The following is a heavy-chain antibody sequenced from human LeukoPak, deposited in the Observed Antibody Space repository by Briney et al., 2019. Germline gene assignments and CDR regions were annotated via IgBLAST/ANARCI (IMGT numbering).Heavy chain of an antibody. D-gene: IGHD2-2*01. J-gene: IGHJ6*02. CDR2: IFGTA. V-gene: IGHV1-69*01. Sequence: IFGTANYAQKFQGRVTITADESTSTAYMELSSLRSEDTAVYYCARDQLPHEVDYYYYGMDVWGQGTTVTVSS. CDR3: ARDQLPHEVDYYYYGMDV.